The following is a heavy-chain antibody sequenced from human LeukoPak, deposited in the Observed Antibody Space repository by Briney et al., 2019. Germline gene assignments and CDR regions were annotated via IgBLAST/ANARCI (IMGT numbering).Heavy chain of an antibody. CDR3: VREEDY. CDR2: IKQDGSHK. J-gene: IGHJ4*02. CDR1: GFTFSTYW. D-gene: IGHD2-15*01. Sequence: GGSLRLSCAASGFTFSTYWMYWVRQAPGKGLEWVANIKQDGSHKYYVDSVKGRFTISRDNAKNSLYLQMNSLRVEVTAVYYCVREEDYWGQGTLVTVSS. V-gene: IGHV3-7*01.